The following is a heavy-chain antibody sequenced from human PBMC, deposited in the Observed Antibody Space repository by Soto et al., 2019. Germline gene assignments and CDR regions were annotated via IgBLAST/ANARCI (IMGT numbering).Heavy chain of an antibody. J-gene: IGHJ4*02. CDR2: IYYSGTT. CDR1: GDSITSNSYF. V-gene: IGHV4-39*07. CDR3: ARVGCSGGTCYSEKYYFDY. D-gene: IGHD2-15*01. Sequence: PSETLSLTCTVSGDSITSNSYFWAWIRQPPGKGLEWIGSIYYSGTTYYNPSLKSRVTISVDRSKILFSLKLTSVTAADTAVYYCARVGCSGGTCYSEKYYFDYWGQGTLVTVSS.